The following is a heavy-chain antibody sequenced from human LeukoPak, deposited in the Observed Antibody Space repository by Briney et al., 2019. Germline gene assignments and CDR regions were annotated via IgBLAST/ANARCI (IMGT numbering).Heavy chain of an antibody. CDR3: AGGLRSAAGW. Sequence: GGSLRLSCAVSGVTFSNYWMHWVRQAPGKGLVWVSRINSDGSTISYADSVKGRFTISRDNAKNTLYLQMNSLRAEDTAVYYCAGGLRSAAGWWGQGTLVTVSS. V-gene: IGHV3-74*01. J-gene: IGHJ4*01. D-gene: IGHD6-13*01. CDR1: GVTFSNYW. CDR2: INSDGSTI.